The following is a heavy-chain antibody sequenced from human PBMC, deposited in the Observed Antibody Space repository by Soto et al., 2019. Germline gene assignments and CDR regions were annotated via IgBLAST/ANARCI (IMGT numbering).Heavy chain of an antibody. CDR1: GLNFSSYS. CDR2: ISSSSSTI. D-gene: IGHD3-3*01. V-gene: IGHV3-48*01. Sequence: GGSLSLSCAVSGLNFSSYSMNWVRQAPGKGLEWVSYISSSSSTIYYADSVKGRFTISRDNAKNSLYLQMNSLRAEDTAVYYCARDSITIFGVVSDYWGQGTLVTVSS. J-gene: IGHJ4*02. CDR3: ARDSITIFGVVSDY.